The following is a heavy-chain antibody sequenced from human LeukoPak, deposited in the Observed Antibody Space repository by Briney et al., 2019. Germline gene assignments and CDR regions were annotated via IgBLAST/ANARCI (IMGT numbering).Heavy chain of an antibody. Sequence: SETLSLTCAVSGYSISGGYYWGWIRQPSGKGPEWIGNIYHSASTYYNPSLKSRVTISVDTSKNQFSLKLSSVTAADTAVYYCAGGAQPFDSWGQGTLVTVSS. CDR2: IYHSAST. V-gene: IGHV4-38-2*01. CDR1: GYSISGGYY. D-gene: IGHD1-1*01. J-gene: IGHJ4*02. CDR3: AGGAQPFDS.